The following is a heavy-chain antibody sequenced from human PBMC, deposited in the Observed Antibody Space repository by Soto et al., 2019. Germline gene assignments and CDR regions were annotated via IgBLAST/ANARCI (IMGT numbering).Heavy chain of an antibody. CDR3: AKDQGIAASHGID. V-gene: IGHV3-30*18. CDR1: GFTFNNYG. Sequence: QVQLVESGGGVVQPGTSLSLSCAASGFTFNNYGMHWVRQAPGTGLEWVAAISSHGSDKYYADSVKGRLTISRDNSKNTLYLQMHSLRAEDTAVYYCAKDQGIAASHGIDWGQGTMVTVSS. J-gene: IGHJ3*01. D-gene: IGHD6-13*01. CDR2: ISSHGSDK.